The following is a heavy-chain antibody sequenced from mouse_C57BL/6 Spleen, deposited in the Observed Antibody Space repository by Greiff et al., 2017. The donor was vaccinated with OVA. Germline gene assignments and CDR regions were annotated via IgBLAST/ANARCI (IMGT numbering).Heavy chain of an antibody. CDR1: GYSFTGYY. D-gene: IGHD2-5*01. V-gene: IGHV1-42*01. CDR2: INPSTGGT. Sequence: EVQLVESGPELVKPGASVKISCKASGYSFTGYYMNWVKQSPEKSLEWIGEINPSTGGTTYNQKFKAKATLTVDKSSSTAYMQLKSLTSEDSAVYYCARKAADYSTHWYFDVWGTGTTVTVSS. CDR3: ARKAADYSTHWYFDV. J-gene: IGHJ1*03.